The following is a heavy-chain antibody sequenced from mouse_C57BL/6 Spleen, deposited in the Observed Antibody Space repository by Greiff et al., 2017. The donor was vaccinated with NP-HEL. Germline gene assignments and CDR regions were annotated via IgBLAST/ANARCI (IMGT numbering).Heavy chain of an antibody. CDR1: GFTFSDFY. Sequence: EVQLVESGGGLVQSGRSLRLSCAPSGFTFSDFYMEWVRQAPGKGLEWIAASRNKANDYTTEYSASVKGRFIVSRDTSQSILYLQMNALRAEDTAIYYCARDYYGSSYWYFDVWGTGTTVTVSS. V-gene: IGHV7-1*01. CDR3: ARDYYGSSYWYFDV. D-gene: IGHD1-1*01. CDR2: SRNKANDYTT. J-gene: IGHJ1*03.